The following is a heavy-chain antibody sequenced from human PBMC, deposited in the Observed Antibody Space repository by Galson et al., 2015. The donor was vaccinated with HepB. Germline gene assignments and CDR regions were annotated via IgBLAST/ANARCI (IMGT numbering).Heavy chain of an antibody. V-gene: IGHV3-30*04. CDR2: ISYDGSNK. Sequence: SLRLSCAASGFTFSSYAMHWVRQAPGKGLEWVAVISYDGSNKYYADSVKGRFTISRDNSKNTLYLQMNSLRAEDTAVYYCAKDAKNCSSTSCYVYYYYYYMDVWGKGTTVTVSS. D-gene: IGHD2-2*01. J-gene: IGHJ6*03. CDR3: AKDAKNCSSTSCYVYYYYYYMDV. CDR1: GFTFSSYA.